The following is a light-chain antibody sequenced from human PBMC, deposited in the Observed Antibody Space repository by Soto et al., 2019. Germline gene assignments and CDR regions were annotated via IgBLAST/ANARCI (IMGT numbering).Light chain of an antibody. CDR2: DAS. CDR3: QQRRNWPLT. Sequence: EIVLTQSPATLSLSPGERATLSCRASQSVSSYFAWYQQKPGQAPRLLIYDASNRATGIPSRFSGSGSGTDFTLNISSLEPEDFAVYYCQQRRNWPLTFGQGTKVEIK. V-gene: IGKV3-11*01. CDR1: QSVSSY. J-gene: IGKJ1*01.